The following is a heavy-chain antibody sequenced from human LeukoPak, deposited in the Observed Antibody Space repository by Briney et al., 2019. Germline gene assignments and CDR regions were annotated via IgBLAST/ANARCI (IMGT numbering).Heavy chain of an antibody. D-gene: IGHD4-17*01. CDR2: FDPEDGET. Sequence: ASVKVSCKVSGYTLTELSMHWVRQAPGKGLEWMGGFDPEDGETIYAQEFQGRVTMTEDTSTDTAYMELSSLKSEDTAVYYCATFSDYGDYHFAYWGQGTLVTVSS. V-gene: IGHV1-24*01. CDR3: ATFSDYGDYHFAY. J-gene: IGHJ4*02. CDR1: GYTLTELS.